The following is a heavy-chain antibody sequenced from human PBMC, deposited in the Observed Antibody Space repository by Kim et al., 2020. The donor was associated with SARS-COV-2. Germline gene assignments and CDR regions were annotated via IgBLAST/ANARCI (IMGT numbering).Heavy chain of an antibody. CDR3: ARGMGSMIRGAPY. V-gene: IGHV4-59*09. Sequence: YHPSLKSRVTISVDTSKNQFSLKLSSVTAADTAVYYCARGMGSMIRGAPYWGQGTLVTVSS. D-gene: IGHD3-10*01. J-gene: IGHJ4*02.